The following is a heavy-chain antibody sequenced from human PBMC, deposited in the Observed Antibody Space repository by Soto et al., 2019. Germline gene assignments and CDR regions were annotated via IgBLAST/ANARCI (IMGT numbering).Heavy chain of an antibody. CDR1: GFTFSSYG. J-gene: IGHJ4*02. Sequence: QVQLVESGGGVVQPGRSLRLSCAASGFTFSSYGMHWVRQAPGKGLEWVAVIWYDGSNKYYADSVKGRFTISRDNSKNTLYLQMNSLRAEDTAVYYCASDRSRGYYYLFDDWGQGTLVTVSS. CDR2: IWYDGSNK. V-gene: IGHV3-33*01. D-gene: IGHD3-22*01. CDR3: ASDRSRGYYYLFDD.